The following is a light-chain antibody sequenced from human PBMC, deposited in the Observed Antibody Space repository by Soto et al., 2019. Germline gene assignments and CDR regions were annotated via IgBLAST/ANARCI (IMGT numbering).Light chain of an antibody. CDR1: QSVSSN. J-gene: IGKJ1*01. V-gene: IGKV3-15*01. CDR3: QQYNTWPRT. CDR2: GAS. Sequence: EIVMTQSPATLPVSPGERATLSCRASQSVSSNLAWYQQKPGQAPRLLIYGASTRATGIPARFSGSGSGTEFTLTISSLQSEDFAVYYCQQYNTWPRTFGQGTKVDI.